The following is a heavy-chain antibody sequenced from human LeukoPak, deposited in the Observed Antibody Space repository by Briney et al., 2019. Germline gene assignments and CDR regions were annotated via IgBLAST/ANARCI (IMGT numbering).Heavy chain of an antibody. J-gene: IGHJ3*02. CDR1: GYSFTSYW. D-gene: IGHD2-15*01. V-gene: IGHV5-10-1*01. Sequence: GESLKISCKGSGYSFTSYWISWARQMPGKGLEWMGRIDPSDSYTNYSPSFQGHVTISADKSISTAYLQWSSLKASDTAMYYCARRGYCSGGSCYSLTPFQDAFDIWGQGTMVTVSS. CDR2: IDPSDSYT. CDR3: ARRGYCSGGSCYSLTPFQDAFDI.